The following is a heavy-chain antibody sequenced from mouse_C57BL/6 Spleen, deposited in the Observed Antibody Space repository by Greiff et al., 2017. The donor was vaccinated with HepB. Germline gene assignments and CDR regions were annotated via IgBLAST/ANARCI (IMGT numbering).Heavy chain of an antibody. CDR1: GYTFTSYW. J-gene: IGHJ2*01. CDR3: ARIVYDGYYPYYFDY. D-gene: IGHD2-3*01. CDR2: IDPSDSYT. V-gene: IGHV1-50*01. Sequence: QVQLQQPGAELVKPGASVKLSCKASGYTFTSYWMQWVKQRPGQGLEWIGEIDPSDSYTNYNQQFKGKATLTVDTYSSTAYMQLCSRTSEESAVYYCARIVYDGYYPYYFDYWGQGTTLTVSS.